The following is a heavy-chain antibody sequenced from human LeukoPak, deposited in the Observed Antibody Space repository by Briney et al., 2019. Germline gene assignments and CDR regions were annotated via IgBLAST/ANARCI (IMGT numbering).Heavy chain of an antibody. CDR3: ARHNWGPHSGTWNTDIVDY. D-gene: IGHD6-13*01. Sequence: GESLKISCKGSGYSFSNYWIAWVRQMPGKGLEWMGIIYPDDSDTTYSPSFQGQVTISADKSISTAYLQWSSLRASDTAIYYCARHNWGPHSGTWNTDIVDYWGQGTLVTVSS. CDR1: GYSFSNYW. V-gene: IGHV5-51*01. CDR2: IYPDDSDT. J-gene: IGHJ4*02.